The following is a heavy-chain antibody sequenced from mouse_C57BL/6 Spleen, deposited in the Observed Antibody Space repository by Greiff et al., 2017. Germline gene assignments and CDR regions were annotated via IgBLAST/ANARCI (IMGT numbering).Heavy chain of an antibody. CDR2: IYPGDGDT. J-gene: IGHJ2*01. CDR1: GYAFSSSW. V-gene: IGHV1-82*01. D-gene: IGHD1-1*01. CDR3: ARGITTVVAEDY. Sequence: VQLVESGPELVKPGASVKISCKASGYAFSSSWMNWVKQRPGKGLEWIGRIYPGDGDTNYNGKFKGKATLTADKSSSTAYMQLSSLTSEDSAVYFCARGITTVVAEDYWGQGTTLTVSS.